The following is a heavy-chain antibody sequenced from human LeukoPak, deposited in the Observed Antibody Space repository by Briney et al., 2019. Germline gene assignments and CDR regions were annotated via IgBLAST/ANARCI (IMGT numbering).Heavy chain of an antibody. J-gene: IGHJ5*02. D-gene: IGHD2-2*01. CDR3: ARGRDIVVVPAASGYDWFDP. CDR1: GYTFTSYD. CDR2: MNPNSGNT. Sequence: GASVKVSCKASGYTFTSYDINWVRQATGQGLEWMGWMNPNSGNTGYAQKFQGRVTITRNTSISTAYMELSSLRSEDTAVYYCARGRDIVVVPAASGYDWFDPWGQGTLVTVSS. V-gene: IGHV1-8*03.